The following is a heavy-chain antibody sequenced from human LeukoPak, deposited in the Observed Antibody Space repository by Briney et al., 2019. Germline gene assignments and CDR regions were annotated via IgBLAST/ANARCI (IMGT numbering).Heavy chain of an antibody. CDR2: IYYSGST. J-gene: IGHJ4*02. Sequence: TSETLSLTCTVSGGSISSYYWSWIRQPPGKGLEWIGYIYYSGSTNYNPSLKSRVTISVDTSKNQFSLKLSSVTAADTAVYYCARYSSGSFDYWGQGTLVTVSS. CDR3: ARYSSGSFDY. D-gene: IGHD6-19*01. CDR1: GGSISSYY. V-gene: IGHV4-59*01.